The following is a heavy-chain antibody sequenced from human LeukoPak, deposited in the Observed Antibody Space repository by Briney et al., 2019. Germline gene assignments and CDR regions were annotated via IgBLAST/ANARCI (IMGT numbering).Heavy chain of an antibody. J-gene: IGHJ4*02. CDR1: GGSISSHY. D-gene: IGHD2-2*01. CDR3: ASGAVVVPAAPPPYYFDY. Sequence: SETLSLTCTVSGGSISSHYWSWIRQPPGKGLEWIGYIYYSGSTNYNPSLKSRVTISVDTSKNQFSLKLSSVTAADTAVYYCASGAVVVPAAPPPYYFDYWGQGTLVTVSS. V-gene: IGHV4-59*08. CDR2: IYYSGST.